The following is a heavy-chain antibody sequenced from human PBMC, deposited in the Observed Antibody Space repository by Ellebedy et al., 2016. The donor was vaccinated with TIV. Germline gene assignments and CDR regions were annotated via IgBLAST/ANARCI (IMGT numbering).Heavy chain of an antibody. CDR1: GFTFSIYW. CDR2: IKEDGSER. CDR3: ARPVTGIYYFEY. D-gene: IGHD2-8*02. V-gene: IGHV3-7*03. J-gene: IGHJ4*02. Sequence: PGGSLRLSCAASGFTFSIYWMSWLRQAPGKGLEWVANIKEDGSERYYVESVKGRFTISRDNAKSSLFLQMDSLRGEDTAVYYCARPVTGIYYFEYWGQGSPVTVSS.